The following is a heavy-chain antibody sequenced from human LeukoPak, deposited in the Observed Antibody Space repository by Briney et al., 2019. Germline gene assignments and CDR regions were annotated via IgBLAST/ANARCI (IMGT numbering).Heavy chain of an antibody. CDR3: AREFWFGDVIPWMNGYYYGMDV. CDR1: GFTFSSYA. V-gene: IGHV3-30*04. Sequence: PGGSLRLSCAASGFTFSSYAMHWVRQAPGKGLEWVAVISYDGSNKYYADSVKGRFTISRDNSKNTLYLQMNSLRAEDTAVYYCAREFWFGDVIPWMNGYYYGMDVWGQGTTVTVSS. D-gene: IGHD3-10*01. J-gene: IGHJ6*02. CDR2: ISYDGSNK.